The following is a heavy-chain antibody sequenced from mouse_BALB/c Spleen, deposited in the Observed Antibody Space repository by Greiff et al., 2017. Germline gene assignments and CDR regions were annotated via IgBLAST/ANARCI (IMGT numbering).Heavy chain of an antibody. J-gene: IGHJ1*01. Sequence: QVQLQQSGAELVRPGTSVKISCKASGYTFTNYWLGWVKQRPGHGLEWIGDIYPGGGYTNYNEKFKGKATLTADTSSSTAYMQLSSLTSEDSAVYFCARERSYGNYGLWYFDVWGAGTTVTVSS. V-gene: IGHV1-63*02. D-gene: IGHD2-1*01. CDR2: IYPGGGYT. CDR3: ARERSYGNYGLWYFDV. CDR1: GYTFTNYW.